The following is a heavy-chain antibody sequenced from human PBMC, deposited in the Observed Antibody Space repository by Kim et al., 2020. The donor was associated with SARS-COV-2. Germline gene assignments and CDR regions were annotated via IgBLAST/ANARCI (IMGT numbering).Heavy chain of an antibody. V-gene: IGHV3-33*06. D-gene: IGHD6-19*01. CDR1: GFTFSSYG. CDR3: AKDGTHSSGWEYYYYYYGMDV. J-gene: IGHJ6*02. CDR2: IWYDGSNK. Sequence: GGSLRLSCAASGFTFSSYGMHWVRQAPGKGLEWVAVIWYDGSNKYYADSVKGRFTISRDNSKNTLYLQMNSLRAEDTAVYYCAKDGTHSSGWEYYYYYYGMDVWGQGTTVTVSS.